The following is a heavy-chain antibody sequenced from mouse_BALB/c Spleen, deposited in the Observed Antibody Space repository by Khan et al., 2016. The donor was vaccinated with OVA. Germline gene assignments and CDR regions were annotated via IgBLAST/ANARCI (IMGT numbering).Heavy chain of an antibody. CDR1: GDSITSGY. D-gene: IGHD1-1*01. J-gene: IGHJ3*01. V-gene: IGHV3-8*02. Sequence: EVQLQESGPSLVKPSQTLSLTCSVTGDSITSGYWNWIRKFPGNKLEYMGYISYSGNSYYNPSLKSRISITRDTSKNQYYRKWNAVTTEDTATCYCACELRGFAYWGQGTLVTVSA. CDR2: ISYSGNS. CDR3: ACELRGFAY.